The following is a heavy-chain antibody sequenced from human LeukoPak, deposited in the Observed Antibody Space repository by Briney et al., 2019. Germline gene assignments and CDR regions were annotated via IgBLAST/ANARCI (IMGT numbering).Heavy chain of an antibody. J-gene: IGHJ3*02. CDR1: TFTVINNY. CDR2: TYGDGST. Sequence: GGSLRLSCTASTFTVINNYMSWVRQTPGKGLEWVSVTYGDGSTYYADSVEGRFTVSRDNAKNSLYLQMNSLRAEDTAVYYCARHRRSYDSSGFYSFDAFDIWGQGTMVTVSS. CDR3: ARHRRSYDSSGFYSFDAFDI. V-gene: IGHV3-66*04. D-gene: IGHD3-22*01.